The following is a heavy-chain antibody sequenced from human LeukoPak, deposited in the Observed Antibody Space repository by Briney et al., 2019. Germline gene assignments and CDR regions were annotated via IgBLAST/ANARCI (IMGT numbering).Heavy chain of an antibody. V-gene: IGHV4-61*02. CDR2: IYTSGST. CDR1: GGSISSGSYY. D-gene: IGHD3-22*01. Sequence: PSETLSLTCTVSGGSISSGSYYWSWIRQPAGKGLEWIGRIYTSGSTNYNPSLKSRVTISVDTSKNQFSLKLSSVTAADTAVYYCASSIEEYYYDSSGYYNDYWGQGTLVTVSS. CDR3: ASSIEEYYYDSSGYYNDY. J-gene: IGHJ4*02.